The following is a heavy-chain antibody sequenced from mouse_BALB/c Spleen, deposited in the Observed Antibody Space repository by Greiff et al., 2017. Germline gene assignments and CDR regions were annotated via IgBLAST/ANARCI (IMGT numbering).Heavy chain of an antibody. CDR2: IWGGGST. CDR1: GFSLSRYS. D-gene: IGHD4-1*02. CDR3: ARNPTGRETWFAY. V-gene: IGHV2-6-4*01. Sequence: VQGVESGPCLVAPSQSLSITCTVSGFSLSRYSVHWVRQPPGKGLEWLGMIWGGGSTDYNSALKSRLSISKDNSKSQVFLKMNSLQTDDTAMYYCARNPTGRETWFAYWGQGTLVTVSA. J-gene: IGHJ3*01.